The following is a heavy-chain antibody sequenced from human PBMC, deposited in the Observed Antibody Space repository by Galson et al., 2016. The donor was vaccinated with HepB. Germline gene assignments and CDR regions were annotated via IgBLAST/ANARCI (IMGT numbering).Heavy chain of an antibody. CDR3: VRDGSGGWHFGN. Sequence: SLRLSCAASGFSLSSYWMSWVRQAPGKGLEWVANVKYDGSEKYYVDSVKGRFTISRDNAKNSMSLQMNSLSAEDTAVYYCVRDGSGGWHFGNWGQGTLVTVSS. V-gene: IGHV3-7*01. D-gene: IGHD6-19*01. CDR1: GFSLSSYW. CDR2: VKYDGSEK. J-gene: IGHJ4*02.